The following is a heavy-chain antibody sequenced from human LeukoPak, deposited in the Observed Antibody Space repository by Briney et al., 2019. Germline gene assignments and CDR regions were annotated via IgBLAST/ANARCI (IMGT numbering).Heavy chain of an antibody. CDR2: INPSGGST. CDR3: ATALDIVVVPAAQGAFDI. Sequence: GASVKVSCKASGYTFTSYYMHWVRQAPGQGLEWMGIINPSGGSTSYAQKFQGRVTMTEDTSTDTAYMELSSLRSEDTAVYYCATALDIVVVPAAQGAFDIWGQGTMVTVSS. CDR1: GYTFTSYY. V-gene: IGHV1-46*01. D-gene: IGHD2-2*03. J-gene: IGHJ3*02.